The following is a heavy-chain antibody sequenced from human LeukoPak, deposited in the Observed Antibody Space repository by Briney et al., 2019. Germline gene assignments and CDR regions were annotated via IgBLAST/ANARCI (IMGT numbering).Heavy chain of an antibody. D-gene: IGHD6-19*01. CDR3: ARAGYSSGWYGGAFDY. CDR1: GGTFSSYA. J-gene: IGHJ4*02. Sequence: SVKVSCKASGGTFSSYAISWVRQAPGQGLEWMGRIIPILGIANYAQKFQGRVTITADKSTSTAYMELSSLRSEDTAVYYCARAGYSSGWYGGAFDYWGQGTLVTVSS. CDR2: IIPILGIA. V-gene: IGHV1-69*04.